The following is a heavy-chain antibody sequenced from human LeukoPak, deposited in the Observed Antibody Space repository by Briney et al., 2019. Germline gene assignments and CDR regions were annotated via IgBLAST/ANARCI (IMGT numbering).Heavy chain of an antibody. Sequence: PGGSLRLSCAASGFTFSSYGMNWVRQAPGKGLEWVSYISSGRPTINYADSVKGRFTISRDNSKNTLYLQMNSLRAEDTAVYYCARDRYDSSGYFFDYWGQGTLVTVSS. V-gene: IGHV3-48*01. CDR3: ARDRYDSSGYFFDY. CDR2: ISSGRPTI. D-gene: IGHD3-22*01. J-gene: IGHJ4*02. CDR1: GFTFSSYG.